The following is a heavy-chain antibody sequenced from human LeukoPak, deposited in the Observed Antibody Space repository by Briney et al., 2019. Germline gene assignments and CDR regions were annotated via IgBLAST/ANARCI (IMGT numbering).Heavy chain of an antibody. V-gene: IGHV3-7*01. CDR1: GFSFSGSW. CDR3: AAWTDRGYNF. Sequence: GESLRLSCAASGFSFSGSWMNWVRQAPGKGLEWVANINPDGSQKRFVDSVMGRFTMSRDNAKNSLYLQMNSLRSEDTAVFYCAAWTDRGYNFWGQGTLVTVSP. CDR2: INPDGSQK. J-gene: IGHJ4*02. D-gene: IGHD5-24*01.